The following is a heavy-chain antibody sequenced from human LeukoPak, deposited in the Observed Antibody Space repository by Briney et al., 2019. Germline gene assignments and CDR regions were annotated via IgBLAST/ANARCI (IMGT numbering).Heavy chain of an antibody. CDR1: GFSLSHYT. Sequence: GGSLRLSCAASGFSLSHYTMHWVRQAPGKGLEWVTVISHDATTKYYADSVKGRFIISRDNSKNTLYLQMNSLRAEDTAVYYCARELNRPNFFDFWGQGSLVSVSP. J-gene: IGHJ4*02. V-gene: IGHV3-30*04. CDR3: ARELNRPNFFDF. CDR2: ISHDATTK. D-gene: IGHD1-14*01.